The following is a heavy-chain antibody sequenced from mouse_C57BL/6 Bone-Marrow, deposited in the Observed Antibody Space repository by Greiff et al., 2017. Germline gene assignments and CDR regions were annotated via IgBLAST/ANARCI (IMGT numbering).Heavy chain of an antibody. CDR1: GFNIKDDY. J-gene: IGHJ2*01. D-gene: IGHD1-1*01. CDR2: IDPENGDT. CDR3: TTWNLLLRYLDY. V-gene: IGHV14-4*01. Sequence: VQLQQSGAELVRPGASVKLSCTASGFNIKDDYMHWVKQRPEQGLEWIGWIDPENGDTEYASKFQGKATITADTTSNTAYLQLSSLTSYDTAVYYCTTWNLLLRYLDYWGQGTTLTVSS.